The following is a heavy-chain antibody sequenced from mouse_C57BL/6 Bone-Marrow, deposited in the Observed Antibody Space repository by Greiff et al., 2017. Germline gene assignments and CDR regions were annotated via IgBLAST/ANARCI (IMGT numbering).Heavy chain of an antibody. J-gene: IGHJ2*01. CDR2: ISSGSSTI. V-gene: IGHV5-17*01. CDR1: GFTFSDYG. D-gene: IGHD3-3*01. CDR3: ARGDKVDY. Sequence: VQLQQSGGGLVKPGGSLKLSCAASGFTFSDYGMHWVRQAPEKGLEWVAYISSGSSTIYYADTVKGRFTISRDNAKNTLFLQMTSLRSEDTAMYYCARGDKVDYWGQGTTLTVSS.